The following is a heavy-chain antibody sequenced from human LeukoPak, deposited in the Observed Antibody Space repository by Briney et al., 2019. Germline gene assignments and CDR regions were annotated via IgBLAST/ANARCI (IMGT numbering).Heavy chain of an antibody. Sequence: PGGSLRLSCAASGFTFSSYAMRWVRQAPGKGLEWVAVISYDGSNKYYADSVKGRFTISRDNSKNTLYLQMNSLRAEDTAVYYCASETIAAAGTDVDYWGQGTLVTVSS. CDR1: GFTFSSYA. D-gene: IGHD6-13*01. J-gene: IGHJ4*02. CDR2: ISYDGSNK. V-gene: IGHV3-30-3*01. CDR3: ASETIAAAGTDVDY.